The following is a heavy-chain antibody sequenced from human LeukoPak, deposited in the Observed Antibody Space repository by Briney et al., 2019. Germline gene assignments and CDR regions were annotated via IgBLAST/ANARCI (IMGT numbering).Heavy chain of an antibody. Sequence: ASVKVSCKASGYIFIHHYIHWVRQAPGQGLEWMGWINPNNGVTSYAQRFQGRVTMTRDTSISTAYMELSRLRSDDTAVYYCARVATGPKEDYYYYYMDVWGKGTTVTISS. CDR3: ARVATGPKEDYYYYYMDV. V-gene: IGHV1-2*02. J-gene: IGHJ6*03. D-gene: IGHD1-1*01. CDR1: GYIFIHHY. CDR2: INPNNGVT.